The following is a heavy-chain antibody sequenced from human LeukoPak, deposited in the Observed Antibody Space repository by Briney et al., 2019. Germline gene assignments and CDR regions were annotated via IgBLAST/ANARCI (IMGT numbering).Heavy chain of an antibody. CDR2: IYYSGST. Sequence: SETLSLTCTVSGGSLSSYYWSWIRQPPGKGLEWIGYIYYSGSTDYNPSLKSRVTLSLDTSKNQFSLKLSSVTAADTAVYYCARGGLQRLVPFDYWGQGVLVTVSS. D-gene: IGHD6-19*01. CDR3: ARGGLQRLVPFDY. CDR1: GGSLSSYY. J-gene: IGHJ4*02. V-gene: IGHV4-59*08.